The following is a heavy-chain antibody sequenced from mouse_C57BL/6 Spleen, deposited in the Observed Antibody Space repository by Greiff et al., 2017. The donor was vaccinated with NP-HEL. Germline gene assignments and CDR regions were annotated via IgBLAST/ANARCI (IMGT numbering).Heavy chain of an antibody. CDR1: GYTFTDYE. CDR2: IDPETGGT. V-gene: IGHV1-15*01. D-gene: IGHD1-1*01. CDR3: TRSVHYYGSSYYAMDY. J-gene: IGHJ4*01. Sequence: VQLVESGAELVRPGASVTLSCKASGYTFTDYEMHWVKQTPVHGLEWIGAIDPETGGTAYNQKFKGKAILTADKSSSTAYMELRSLTSEDSAVYYCTRSVHYYGSSYYAMDYWGQGTSVTVSS.